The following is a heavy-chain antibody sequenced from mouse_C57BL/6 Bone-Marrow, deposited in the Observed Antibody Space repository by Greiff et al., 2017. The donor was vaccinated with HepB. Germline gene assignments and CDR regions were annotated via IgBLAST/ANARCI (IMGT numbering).Heavy chain of an antibody. D-gene: IGHD3-2*02. CDR2: IDPSDSYT. V-gene: IGHV1-50*01. CDR3: ARRRSSGYGGFAY. Sequence: QVQLQQPGAELVKPGASVKLSCKASGYTFTSYWMQWVKQRPGQGLEWIGEIDPSDSYTNYNQKFKGKATLTVDTTSSTAYLQHSSLTSEDSAVYYCARRRSSGYGGFAYWGQGTLVTVSA. CDR1: GYTFTSYW. J-gene: IGHJ3*01.